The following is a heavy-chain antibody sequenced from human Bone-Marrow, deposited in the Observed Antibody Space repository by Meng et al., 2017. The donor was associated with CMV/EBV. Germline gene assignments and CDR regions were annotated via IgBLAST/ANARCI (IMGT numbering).Heavy chain of an antibody. CDR1: GFTFSSYS. CDR3: ARDNYQSYGMDV. CDR2: ISSSSSYI. V-gene: IGHV3-21*01. Sequence: GGSLRLSCAASGFTFSSYSMNWVRQAPGKGLEWVSSISSSSSYIYYADSVKGRFTISRDNAKNSLYLQMNSLRAEDTAVYYCARDNYQSYGMDVWGQGPTVTFYS. J-gene: IGHJ6*02. D-gene: IGHD5-24*01.